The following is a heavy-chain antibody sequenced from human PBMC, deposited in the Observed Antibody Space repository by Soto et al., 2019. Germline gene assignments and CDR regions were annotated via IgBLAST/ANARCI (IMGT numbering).Heavy chain of an antibody. CDR3: ARDTGIAAAGGMIYGMDV. CDR2: IIPIFGTA. D-gene: IGHD6-13*01. Sequence: VASVKVSCKASGGTFSSYAISWVRQAPGQGLEWMGGIIPIFGTANYAQKFQGRVTITADESTSTAYMELSSLRSEDTAVYYCARDTGIAAAGGMIYGMDVWGQGTTVTVSS. V-gene: IGHV1-69*13. CDR1: GGTFSSYA. J-gene: IGHJ6*02.